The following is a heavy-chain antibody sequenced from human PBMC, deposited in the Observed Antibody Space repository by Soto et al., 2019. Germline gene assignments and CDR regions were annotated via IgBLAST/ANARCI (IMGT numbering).Heavy chain of an antibody. V-gene: IGHV3-23*01. CDR3: AKKRATPTAFDY. CDR1: GFTFSRDG. CDR2: ITDNGGST. Sequence: GGSLRLSCAASGFTFSRDGMSWVRQAPGKGLEWVSLITDNGGSTYYADSVKGRFTISRDNTKNTLFLQMNSLRAEDTAVYYCAKKRATPTAFDYWGQGALVTVSS. J-gene: IGHJ4*02. D-gene: IGHD2-15*01.